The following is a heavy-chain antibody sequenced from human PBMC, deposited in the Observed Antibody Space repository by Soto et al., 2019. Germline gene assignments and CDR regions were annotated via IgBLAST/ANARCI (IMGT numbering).Heavy chain of an antibody. Sequence: SGGALRLSCTASGFSFSDYAVSWVRQAPGKGLEWVSSIRTKIYRETTQYAASVKGRFTISRDDSESTAYLQMNSLKTEDTAVYYCARDIFDATGKYFDFWGRGTLVTVSS. CDR3: ARDIFDATGKYFDF. CDR1: GFSFSDYA. J-gene: IGHJ4*02. CDR2: IRTKIYRETT. V-gene: IGHV3-49*04. D-gene: IGHD2-15*01.